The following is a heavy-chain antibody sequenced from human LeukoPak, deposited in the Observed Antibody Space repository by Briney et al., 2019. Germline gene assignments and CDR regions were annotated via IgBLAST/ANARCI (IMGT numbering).Heavy chain of an antibody. J-gene: IGHJ4*02. V-gene: IGHV4-4*07. Sequence: SETLPLTCTVSGGSISSYYWSWIRQPAGKGLEWIGRIYTSGSTNYNPSLKSRVTMSVDTSKNQFSLKLSSVTAADTAVYYCARRPQLASQTYIRRYYFDYWGQGTLVTVSS. D-gene: IGHD1-1*01. CDR1: GGSISSYY. CDR2: IYTSGST. CDR3: ARRPQLASQTYIRRYYFDY.